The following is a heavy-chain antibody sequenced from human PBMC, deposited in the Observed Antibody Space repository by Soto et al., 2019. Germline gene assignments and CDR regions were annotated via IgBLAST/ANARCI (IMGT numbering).Heavy chain of an antibody. D-gene: IGHD6-13*01. Sequence: PGGSLRLSCAASGFTFSSYWMHWVRQAPGKGLLCVSRINSDGSSTSYADSVKGRFTISRDNAKNTLYLQMNSLRAENTAVYYCARDEGIAAAGTSYYYYGMDVWGQGTTVTVYS. CDR2: INSDGSST. J-gene: IGHJ6*02. CDR1: GFTFSSYW. V-gene: IGHV3-74*01. CDR3: ARDEGIAAAGTSYYYYGMDV.